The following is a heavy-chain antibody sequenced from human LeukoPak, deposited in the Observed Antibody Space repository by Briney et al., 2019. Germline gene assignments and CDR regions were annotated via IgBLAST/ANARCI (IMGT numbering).Heavy chain of an antibody. J-gene: IGHJ4*02. Sequence: PGGSLRLSCAASGFTFSSYGMHWVRQAPGKGLEWVSFIRYDGGNKYYAESVKGRFTISRDNSKNTLYLQMNSLRGEDTAVYYCAKRVGATTIDYWGQGTLVTVSS. CDR1: GFTFSSYG. CDR2: IRYDGGNK. V-gene: IGHV3-30*02. D-gene: IGHD1-26*01. CDR3: AKRVGATTIDY.